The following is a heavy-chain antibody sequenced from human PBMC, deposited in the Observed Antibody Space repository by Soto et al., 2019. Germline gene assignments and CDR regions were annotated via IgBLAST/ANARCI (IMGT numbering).Heavy chain of an antibody. J-gene: IGHJ4*02. CDR1: IGSFSGYY. V-gene: IGHV4-34*01. D-gene: IGHD6-25*01. CDR3: ARAPKVSGSAQTRPDF. Sequence: SETLSLTCSIYIGSFSGYYWSLIRQPPGKGLEWLGEISQSGNTNYSPSLKSRVSISIDTAKRQFSLNLASVSAADTAVYYRARAPKVSGSAQTRPDFWGQGTMVTVSS. CDR2: ISQSGNT.